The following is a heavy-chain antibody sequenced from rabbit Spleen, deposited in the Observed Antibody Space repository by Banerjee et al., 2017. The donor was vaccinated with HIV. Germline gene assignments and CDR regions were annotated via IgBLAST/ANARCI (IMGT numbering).Heavy chain of an antibody. CDR1: GFSFSSSYW. CDR3: ARKNDNWHPDFTL. CDR2: IYVGNGGNT. J-gene: IGHJ4*01. Sequence: QSLEESGGDLVKPGASLTLTCTASGFSFSSSYWICWVRQAPGKGLEWIACIYVGNGGNTWFASWARGRFTISKTSSTAVTPQMTSLTAADTATYFCARKNDNWHPDFTLWGPGTLVTVS. V-gene: IGHV1S40*01.